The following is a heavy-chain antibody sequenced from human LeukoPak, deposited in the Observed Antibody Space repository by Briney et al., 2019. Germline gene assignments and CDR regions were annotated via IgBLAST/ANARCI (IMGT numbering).Heavy chain of an antibody. CDR3: ARDRVTMIRGVRILDYYYYYMDV. CDR1: GFTFSSYW. D-gene: IGHD3-10*01. J-gene: IGHJ6*03. V-gene: IGHV3-7*01. CDR2: IKQDGSEK. Sequence: GGSLRPSCAASGFTFSSYWMSWVRQAPGKGLEWVANIKQDGSEKYFVDSVKGRFTISRDNAKNSLYLQMNSLRVEDTAVYYCARDRVTMIRGVRILDYYYYYMDVWGKGTTVTISS.